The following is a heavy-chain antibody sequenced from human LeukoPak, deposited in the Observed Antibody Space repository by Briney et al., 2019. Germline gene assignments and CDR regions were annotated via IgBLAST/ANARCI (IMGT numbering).Heavy chain of an antibody. V-gene: IGHV4-4*07. CDR2: IYSSGST. J-gene: IGHJ4*02. D-gene: IGHD3-22*01. Sequence: SETLSLTCTVSGDSISSYYLSWIRQPAEKGLEWIGRIYSSGSTNYNPSLKSRVTMSADTSKNQFSLRLSSLTAADTAVYFCARDNYYHNSGFFGYWGQGTLVTVSS. CDR1: GDSISSYY. CDR3: ARDNYYHNSGFFGY.